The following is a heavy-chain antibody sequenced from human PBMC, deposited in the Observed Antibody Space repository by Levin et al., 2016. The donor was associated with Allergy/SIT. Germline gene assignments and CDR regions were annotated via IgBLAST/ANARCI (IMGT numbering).Heavy chain of an antibody. J-gene: IGHJ4*02. Sequence: GESLKISCAVSGFTFSDYSMNWVRQAPGKGLEWLAYINSASSTIYYAGSVKGRFTISRDDATNSLYLQMSSLRDEDTALYYCARGPGGFSYRYFDLWGQGALVTVSS. CDR2: INSASSTI. CDR1: GFTFSDYS. V-gene: IGHV3-48*02. CDR3: ARGPGGFSYRYFDL. D-gene: IGHD3-16*02.